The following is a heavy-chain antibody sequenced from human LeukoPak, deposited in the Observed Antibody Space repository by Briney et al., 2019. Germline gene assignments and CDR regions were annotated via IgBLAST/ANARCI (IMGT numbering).Heavy chain of an antibody. J-gene: IGHJ3*02. CDR2: ISYDGSNK. V-gene: IGHV3-30*04. Sequence: PGGSLRLPCAASGFTFSSYAMHWVRQAPGKGLEWVAVISYDGSNKYYADSVKGRFTISRDNSKNTLYLQMNSLRAEDTAVYYCANVYGDSLGVNAFDIWGQGTMVTVSS. CDR1: GFTFSSYA. D-gene: IGHD4-17*01. CDR3: ANVYGDSLGVNAFDI.